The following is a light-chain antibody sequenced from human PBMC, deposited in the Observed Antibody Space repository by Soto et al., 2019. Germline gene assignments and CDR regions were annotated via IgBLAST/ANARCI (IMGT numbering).Light chain of an antibody. CDR1: QGISSA. J-gene: IGKJ5*01. Sequence: AIQLTQSPSSLSASVGDRVTITCRASQGISSALAWYQQKPGKAPKLLIYDASSLESGVPSRFSGSGSGTDFTRTISSLQPEDFATYYCQQFNSYLPCFGQGTRLEIK. CDR3: QQFNSYLPC. V-gene: IGKV1-13*02. CDR2: DAS.